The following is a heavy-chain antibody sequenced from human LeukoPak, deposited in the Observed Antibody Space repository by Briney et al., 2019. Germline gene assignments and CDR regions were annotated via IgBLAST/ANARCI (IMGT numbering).Heavy chain of an antibody. D-gene: IGHD1-26*01. J-gene: IGHJ5*02. CDR2: INPNSGGT. CDR3: ARDWDGRTDCFDP. V-gene: IGHV1-2*02. Sequence: GASVKVSCKASGYTFNGYYMHWVRQAPGQGLEWLGWINPNSGGTNYAQKFQGRVTMTTDTSTRTAYMELRSLRSDDTAVYYCARDWDGRTDCFDPWGQGTLVTVSS. CDR1: GYTFNGYY.